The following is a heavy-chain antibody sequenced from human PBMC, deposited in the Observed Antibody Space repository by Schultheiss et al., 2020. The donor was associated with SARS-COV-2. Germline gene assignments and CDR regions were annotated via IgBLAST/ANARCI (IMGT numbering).Heavy chain of an antibody. CDR3: ARSGGALENFDY. Sequence: SQTLSLTCAISGDSVSSNSAAWSWIRQSPSRGLEWLGRTRYRSKWYNDYALYVKSRITINPDTSKNQFSLQLNSVTPEDTAVYYCARSGGALENFDYWGQGILVTVSS. D-gene: IGHD1-26*01. J-gene: IGHJ4*02. V-gene: IGHV6-1*01. CDR1: GDSVSSNSAA. CDR2: TRYRSKWYN.